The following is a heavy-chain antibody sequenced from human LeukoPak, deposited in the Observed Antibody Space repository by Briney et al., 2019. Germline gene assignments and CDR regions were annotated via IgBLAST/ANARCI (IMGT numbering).Heavy chain of an antibody. V-gene: IGHV3-21*01. CDR1: GFTFSSYS. CDR3: ARVPSSGWYLRSYFDY. D-gene: IGHD6-19*01. J-gene: IGHJ4*02. CDR2: ISSSSSYI. Sequence: PGGSLRLSCAASGFTFSSYSMNWVRQAPGKGLEWVSSISSSSSYIYYADSVKGRFTISRDNAKNSLYLQMNSLRAEDTAVYYCARVPSSGWYLRSYFDYWGQGTLVTVSS.